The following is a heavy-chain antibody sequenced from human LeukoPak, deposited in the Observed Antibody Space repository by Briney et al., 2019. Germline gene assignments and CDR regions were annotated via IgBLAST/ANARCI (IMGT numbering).Heavy chain of an antibody. CDR1: GFIFSSYG. J-gene: IGHJ4*02. CDR2: IRYDGSKK. V-gene: IGHV3-30*02. D-gene: IGHD3-10*01. CDR3: ARDSGGLNYYGSGSSNYFDY. Sequence: GGSLRLPCAASGFIFSSYGMHWVRQAPGKGLEWVAFIRYDGSKKYYADSVKGRFTISRDNAKNSLYLQMNSLRAEDTAVYYCARDSGGLNYYGSGSSNYFDYWGQGTLVTVSS.